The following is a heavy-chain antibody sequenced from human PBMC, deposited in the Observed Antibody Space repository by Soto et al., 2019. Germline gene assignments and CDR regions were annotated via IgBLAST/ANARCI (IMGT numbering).Heavy chain of an antibody. CDR2: IYSGGTT. J-gene: IGHJ6*02. CDR3: ARDRTGIHYGMDV. Sequence: EVQLVESGGGLIQPGGSLRLSCAASVFTVSSNYMRWVRQAPGKGLEWVSVIYSGGTTYYAASVKGRFTISRDNSKNTVYLQMNSLRAEDAAVYYCARDRTGIHYGMDVWGPGTTVTVSS. V-gene: IGHV3-53*01. CDR1: VFTVSSNY. D-gene: IGHD3-10*01.